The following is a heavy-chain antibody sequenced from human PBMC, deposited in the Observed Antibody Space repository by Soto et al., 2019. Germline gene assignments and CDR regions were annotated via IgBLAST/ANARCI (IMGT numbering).Heavy chain of an antibody. CDR1: GFTFSSYG. D-gene: IGHD6-19*01. Sequence: GGSLRLSCAASGFTFSSYGMHWVRQAPGKGLEWVAVIWYDGSNKYYADSVKGRFTISRDNSKNTLYLQMNSLRAEDTAVYYCAREISGGSGWYDAFDIWGQGTMVTVSS. V-gene: IGHV3-33*01. J-gene: IGHJ3*02. CDR3: AREISGGSGWYDAFDI. CDR2: IWYDGSNK.